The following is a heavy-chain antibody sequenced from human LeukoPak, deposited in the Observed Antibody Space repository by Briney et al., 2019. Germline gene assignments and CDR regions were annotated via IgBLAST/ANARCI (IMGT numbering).Heavy chain of an antibody. V-gene: IGHV3-21*01. Sequence: GGSLRLSCAASGFTFSSYSMNWVRQAPGKGLEWVSSISSSSSYIYYADSVKGRFTISRDNAKNSLYLQMNSLRAEDTAVYYCARGDSGWYEYYFDYWGQGTLVTVSS. D-gene: IGHD6-19*01. CDR3: ARGDSGWYEYYFDY. CDR2: ISSSSSYI. J-gene: IGHJ4*02. CDR1: GFTFSSYS.